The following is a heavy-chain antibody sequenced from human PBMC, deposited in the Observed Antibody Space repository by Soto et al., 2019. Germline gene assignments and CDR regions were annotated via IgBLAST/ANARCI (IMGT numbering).Heavy chain of an antibody. Sequence: ASVKVSCTASGGTFSSYAISWVRQAPGQGLEWMGWISAYNGITNYAQKLQGRVTMTTDTSTSTAYMELRSLRSDDTAVYYCARSAKYYDSSGYGSNWGQGTLVTVSS. D-gene: IGHD3-22*01. J-gene: IGHJ4*02. V-gene: IGHV1-18*01. CDR3: ARSAKYYDSSGYGSN. CDR1: GGTFSSYA. CDR2: ISAYNGIT.